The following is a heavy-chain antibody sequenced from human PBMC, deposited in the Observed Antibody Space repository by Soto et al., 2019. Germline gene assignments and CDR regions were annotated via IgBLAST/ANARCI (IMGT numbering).Heavy chain of an antibody. CDR2: IIPILGIA. V-gene: IGHV1-69*02. J-gene: IGHJ4*01. CDR3: PTDDDGDY. D-gene: IGHD1-1*01. CDR1: GGTFSSYT. Sequence: QVQLVQSGADVKKPGSSVKVCCKASGGTFSSYTISWVRQAPGQGLAWMGRIIPILGIADYAQKFQVRVSIPADKSARTGYTALSCGRSEATAVYDCPTDDDGDYGG.